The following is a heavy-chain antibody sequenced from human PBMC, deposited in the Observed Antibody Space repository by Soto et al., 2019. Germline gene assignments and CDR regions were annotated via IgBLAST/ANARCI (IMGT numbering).Heavy chain of an antibody. CDR3: ARIRLLRYFDSYYYYGMDV. CDR2: IDWDDDK. D-gene: IGHD3-9*01. CDR1: GFSLSTSGMC. V-gene: IGHV2-70*01. J-gene: IGHJ6*02. Sequence: SGPTLVNPTQTLTLTCTFSGFSLSTSGMCVSWIRQPPGKALEWLALIDWDDDKYYSTSLKTRLTISKDTSKNQVVLTMTNMDPVDTATYYCARIRLLRYFDSYYYYGMDVWGQGTTDTVSS.